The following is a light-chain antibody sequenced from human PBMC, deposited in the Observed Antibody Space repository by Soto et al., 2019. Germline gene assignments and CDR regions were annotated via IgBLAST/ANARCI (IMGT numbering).Light chain of an antibody. J-gene: IGKJ1*01. Sequence: EIVMTQSPVTLSVSPGERATLSCRASQSVSSNLAWYQQKPGQAPSLLIYGAFTRATGVPARFSGTGSGPEFTLTISSLQSEDFALYYCQQYNDWPLTFGQGTKVDI. V-gene: IGKV3-15*01. CDR3: QQYNDWPLT. CDR2: GAF. CDR1: QSVSSN.